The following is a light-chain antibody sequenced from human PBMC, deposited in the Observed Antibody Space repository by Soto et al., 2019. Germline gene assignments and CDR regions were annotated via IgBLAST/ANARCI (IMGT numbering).Light chain of an antibody. CDR2: GNS. CDR1: SSNIGAGYD. Sequence: VLTQPPSVSGAPGQRVTISCTGSSSNIGAGYDVHWYQQLPGTAPKPLIYGNSNRPSGVPDRFSGSKSGTSASLAITGLQAEDEADYYCQSYDSSLSGYVFGTGTKVTVL. J-gene: IGLJ1*01. CDR3: QSYDSSLSGYV. V-gene: IGLV1-40*01.